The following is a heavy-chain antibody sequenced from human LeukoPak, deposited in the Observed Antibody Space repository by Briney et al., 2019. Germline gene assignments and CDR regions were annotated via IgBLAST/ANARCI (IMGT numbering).Heavy chain of an antibody. CDR1: GDSVSSTDAG. J-gene: IGHJ3*01. CDR3: ARDVAFDV. Sequence: SQTLSLTCAISGDSVSSTDAGWNRIRLSPSRGLEWLGRTYYRPKWHYEYAVSLISRITINPDTAKNQFSLQLNSVTPEDTAVYYCARDVAFDVWGQGTLVTVSS. V-gene: IGHV6-1*01. CDR2: TYYRPKWHY.